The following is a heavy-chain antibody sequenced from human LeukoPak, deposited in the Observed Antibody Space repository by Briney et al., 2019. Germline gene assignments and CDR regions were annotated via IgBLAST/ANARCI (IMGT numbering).Heavy chain of an antibody. CDR3: AKGTYYYDSSGYYKYFQH. CDR1: GFTFSSYG. D-gene: IGHD3-22*01. CDR2: IWYGGSNK. V-gene: IGHV3-33*06. Sequence: PGGSLRLSCAASGFTFSSYGMHWVRQAPGKGLEWVAVIWYGGSNKYYADSVKGRFTVSRDNSKNTLYLQMNSLRAEDTAVYYCAKGTYYYDSSGYYKYFQHWGQGTLVTVSS. J-gene: IGHJ1*01.